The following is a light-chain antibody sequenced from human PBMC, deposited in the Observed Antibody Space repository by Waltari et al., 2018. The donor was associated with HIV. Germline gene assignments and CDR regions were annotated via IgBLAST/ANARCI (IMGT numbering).Light chain of an antibody. Sequence: DIRMTQSPSSLSASLGDRVIITCRSSQTISTYVNWYQQKPGRAPNLLIYAASTLHDGVASRFSGSGSGTEFNLTINSLQVEDFAVYYCQQSYSGLTFGPGTKVDV. CDR3: QQSYSGLT. J-gene: IGKJ3*01. V-gene: IGKV1-39*01. CDR1: QTISTY. CDR2: AAS.